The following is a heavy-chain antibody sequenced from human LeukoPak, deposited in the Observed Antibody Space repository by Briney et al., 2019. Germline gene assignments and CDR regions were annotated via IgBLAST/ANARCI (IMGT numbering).Heavy chain of an antibody. Sequence: PGGSLRLSCAASGFTFDDYAMHWVRQAPGMGLEWVSGISWNSGSIGYADSVKGRFTISRDNARNSVYLQMNSLRAEDTAVYYCARGYSVATTVTTGGPGYWGQGTLVTVSS. J-gene: IGHJ4*02. CDR1: GFTFDDYA. D-gene: IGHD4-17*01. CDR2: ISWNSGSI. CDR3: ARGYSVATTVTTGGPGY. V-gene: IGHV3-9*01.